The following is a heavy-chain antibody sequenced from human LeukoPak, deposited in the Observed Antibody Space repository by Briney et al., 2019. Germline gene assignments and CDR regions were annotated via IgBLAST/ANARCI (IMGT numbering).Heavy chain of an antibody. CDR2: ISGSGGST. Sequence: PGGSLRLSCAASGFTFSSYAMSWVRQAPGKGLEWVSAISGSGGSTYYADSVKGRFTISRDNSKNTLYLQMNSLRAEDTAVYYCAKGVRRSSEYNWLDPWGQGTLVTVSS. CDR1: GFTFSSYA. CDR3: AKGVRRSSEYNWLDP. J-gene: IGHJ5*02. V-gene: IGHV3-23*01.